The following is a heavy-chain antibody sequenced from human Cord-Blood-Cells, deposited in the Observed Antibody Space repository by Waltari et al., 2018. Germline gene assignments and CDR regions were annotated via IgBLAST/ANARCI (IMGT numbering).Heavy chain of an antibody. J-gene: IGHJ4*02. CDR2: ISWNSGSI. V-gene: IGHV3-9*01. CDR3: AKDDLLEAYFDY. Sequence: EVQLVESGGGLVQPGRSLRLFCAASGFPFAYYAMHQARKAPGKGLEWVSGISWNSGSIGYADSVKGRFTISRDNAKNSLYLQMNSLRAEDTALYYCAKDDLLEAYFDYWGQGTLVTVSS. D-gene: IGHD2-21*01. CDR1: GFPFAYYA.